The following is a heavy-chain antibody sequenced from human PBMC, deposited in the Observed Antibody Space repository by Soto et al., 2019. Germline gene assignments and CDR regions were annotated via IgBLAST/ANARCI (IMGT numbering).Heavy chain of an antibody. CDR2: ISSSGSYI. J-gene: IGHJ5*02. Sequence: KPGGSLRVSCAASGFTFSSYSMNWVRQAPGKGLEWVSSISSSGSYIYYADLVKGRFTISRDNAKKSLDLQMNSLRAEDTAVYYCARLPNVANYYDSSGRSWFDPWGQGTPVTVSS. D-gene: IGHD3-22*01. CDR1: GFTFSSYS. CDR3: ARLPNVANYYDSSGRSWFDP. V-gene: IGHV3-21*01.